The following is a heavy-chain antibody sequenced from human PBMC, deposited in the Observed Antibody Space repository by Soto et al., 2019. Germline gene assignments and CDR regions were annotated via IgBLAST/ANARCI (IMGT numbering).Heavy chain of an antibody. V-gene: IGHV3-74*01. D-gene: IGHD4-17*01. CDR2: INSDGSST. J-gene: IGHJ4*02. CDR3: ARNDYGDYLYYFDY. Sequence: GGSLRLSCAASGFTFSSYWMHWVRQAPGKGLVWVSRINSDGSSTSYADSVKGRFTISRDNAKNTLYLQMNSLRAEDTAVYYCARNDYGDYLYYFDYWGQGTLVTVSS. CDR1: GFTFSSYW.